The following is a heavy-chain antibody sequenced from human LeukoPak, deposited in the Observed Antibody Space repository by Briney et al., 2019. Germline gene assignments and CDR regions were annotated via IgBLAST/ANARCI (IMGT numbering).Heavy chain of an antibody. CDR2: IYYSGST. D-gene: IGHD3-22*01. Sequence: SETLSLTCTVSGGSISSSSYYWGWIRQPPGKGLEWIGSIYYSGSTDYNPSLKSRVTISVDTSKNQFSLKLSSVTAADTAVYYCARGSYYYDSSGYSWFDPWGQGTLVTVSS. CDR3: ARGSYYYDSSGYSWFDP. V-gene: IGHV4-39*07. CDR1: GGSISSSSYY. J-gene: IGHJ5*02.